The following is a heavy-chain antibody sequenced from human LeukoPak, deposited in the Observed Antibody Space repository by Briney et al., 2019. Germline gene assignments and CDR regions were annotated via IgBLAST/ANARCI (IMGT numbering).Heavy chain of an antibody. Sequence: GGSLRLSCAASGFTFSSYAMNWVRQAPGKGLEWVAVISYDGSNKYYADSVKGRFTISRDNSKNTLYLQMNSLRAEDTAVYYCARESPSGDYEFDYWGQGTLVTVSS. V-gene: IGHV3-30-3*01. D-gene: IGHD4-17*01. J-gene: IGHJ4*02. CDR2: ISYDGSNK. CDR1: GFTFSSYA. CDR3: ARESPSGDYEFDY.